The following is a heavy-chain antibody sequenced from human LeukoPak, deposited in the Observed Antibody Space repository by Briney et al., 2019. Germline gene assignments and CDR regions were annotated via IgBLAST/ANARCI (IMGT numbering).Heavy chain of an antibody. J-gene: IGHJ6*02. V-gene: IGHV3-33*01. Sequence: GGSLRLSCAASGVTFSSYGMHWVRQAPGKGLEWVAVIWYDGSNKYYADSVKGRFTISRDNSKNTLYLQMNSLRAEDTAVYYCARDGVAARRRGDYYYGMDVWGQGTTVTVSS. D-gene: IGHD6-6*01. CDR2: IWYDGSNK. CDR1: GVTFSSYG. CDR3: ARDGVAARRRGDYYYGMDV.